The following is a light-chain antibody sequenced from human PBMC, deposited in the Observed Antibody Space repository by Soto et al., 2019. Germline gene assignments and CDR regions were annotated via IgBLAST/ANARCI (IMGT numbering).Light chain of an antibody. V-gene: IGKV1-9*01. CDR1: QGISSY. CDR3: LQHNNYPRT. Sequence: DIQLTQSPTFLSASVGDRVTITCRASQGISSYLAWYQQKPGKAPELLIYGTSTLPSGVPSRFRGSGSGTEFTLTITSLQPEDFATYYCLQHNNYPRTFGQGTKLEIK. CDR2: GTS. J-gene: IGKJ2*01.